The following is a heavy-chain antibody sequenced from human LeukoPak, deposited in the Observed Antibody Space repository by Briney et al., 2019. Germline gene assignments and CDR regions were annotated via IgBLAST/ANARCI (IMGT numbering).Heavy chain of an antibody. D-gene: IGHD4-17*01. CDR2: INWNGGST. CDR1: GFTFDDYG. CDR3: ARRDYDENAFDI. Sequence: PGGSLRLSCAASGFTFDDYGMSWVRQAPGKGLEWVTGINWNGGSTGYADSVKGRFTISRDNAKNSLYLQMNSLRAEDTALYYCARRDYDENAFDIWGQGTMVTVSS. V-gene: IGHV3-20*04. J-gene: IGHJ3*02.